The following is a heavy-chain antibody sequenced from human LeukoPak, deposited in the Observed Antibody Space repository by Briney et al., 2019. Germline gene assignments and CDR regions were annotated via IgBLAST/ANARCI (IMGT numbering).Heavy chain of an antibody. Sequence: SQTLSLTCAVSGGSISSGGYSWSWIRQPPGKGLEWIGYIYHSGSTYYNPSLKSRVTISVDRSKNQFSLKLSSVTAADTAVYYCASSGTPHTMDVWGQGTMVTVSS. J-gene: IGHJ3*01. CDR2: IYHSGST. CDR1: GGSISSGGYS. CDR3: ASSGTPHTMDV. V-gene: IGHV4-30-2*01. D-gene: IGHD3-10*01.